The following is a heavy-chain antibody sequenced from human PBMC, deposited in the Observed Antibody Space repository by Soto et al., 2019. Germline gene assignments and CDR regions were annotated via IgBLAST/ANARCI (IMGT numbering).Heavy chain of an antibody. CDR2: ISGSGGST. CDR3: ANLPAMVLPGAFDI. CDR1: GFTVSSYA. V-gene: IGHV3-23*01. D-gene: IGHD5-18*01. Sequence: LRLSCAASGFTVSSYALSWVRHAPGKGLEWVSAISGSGGSTYYADSVKGRFTISRDNSKNTLYLQMNSLRAEDTAVYYCANLPAMVLPGAFDIWGQGTMVTVSS. J-gene: IGHJ3*02.